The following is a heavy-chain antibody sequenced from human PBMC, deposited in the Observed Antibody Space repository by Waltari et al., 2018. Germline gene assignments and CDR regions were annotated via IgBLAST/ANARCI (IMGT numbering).Heavy chain of an antibody. CDR2: INHSGST. D-gene: IGHD3-3*01. CDR3: GGGYDLMDV. Sequence: QVQLQQWGAGLLKPSETLSLNCAVYGGSFSGYYWSWIRQPPGKGLEWIGEINHSGSTNYNPSLKSRVTISVDTSKNQFSLKLSSVTAADTAVYYCGGGYDLMDVWGKGTTVTVSS. V-gene: IGHV4-34*01. CDR1: GGSFSGYY. J-gene: IGHJ6*03.